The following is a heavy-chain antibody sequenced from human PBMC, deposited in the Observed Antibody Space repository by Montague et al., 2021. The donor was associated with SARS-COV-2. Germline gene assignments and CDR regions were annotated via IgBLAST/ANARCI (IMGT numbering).Heavy chain of an antibody. V-gene: IGHV4-59*02. CDR2: FYSVGST. D-gene: IGHD1-14*01. Sequence: SETLSLTCTVSGASVGSSGWGWIRQSPGKGLEWIGCFYSVGSTDYNPSLKGRATISRDTSKNQFSLKVRSVTAADTAVYYCARETMTADAFDIWGQGTMVTVSS. J-gene: IGHJ3*02. CDR1: GASVGSSG. CDR3: ARETMTADAFDI.